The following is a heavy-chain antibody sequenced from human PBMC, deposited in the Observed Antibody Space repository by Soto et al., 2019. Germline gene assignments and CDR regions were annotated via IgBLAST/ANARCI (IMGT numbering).Heavy chain of an antibody. D-gene: IGHD3-16*02. Sequence: ALVRVFCKASGYTCTTYYMHCVRQAPGQGLEWMGIINPSGGSTSYAQKFQGKVTMTRDTSTSTVYMELSSLRSEDTAVYYCARDLMITFGGVIAAYGMDVWGQGTTVTVSS. J-gene: IGHJ6*02. CDR1: GYTCTTYY. V-gene: IGHV1-46*01. CDR2: INPSGGST. CDR3: ARDLMITFGGVIAAYGMDV.